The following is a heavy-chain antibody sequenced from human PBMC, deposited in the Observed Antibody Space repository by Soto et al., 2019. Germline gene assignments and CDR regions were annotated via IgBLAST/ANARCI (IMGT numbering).Heavy chain of an antibody. Sequence: QVQVVESGGGVVQPGRSLRLSCTASGFTFSTFAFHWVRQTPGKGLEWVTAISYNGINIYYADSVKGRFTISRDNSKNTLYLQMNRLRSEDTASYYCARGGAVASSWYFDLWGRGTLVTVSS. CDR3: ARGGAVASSWYFDL. V-gene: IGHV3-30-3*01. CDR2: ISYNGINI. D-gene: IGHD6-19*01. CDR1: GFTFSTFA. J-gene: IGHJ2*01.